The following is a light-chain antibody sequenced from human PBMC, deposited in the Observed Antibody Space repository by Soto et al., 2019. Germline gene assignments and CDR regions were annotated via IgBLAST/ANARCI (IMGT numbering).Light chain of an antibody. V-gene: IGLV1-44*01. J-gene: IGLJ1*01. CDR2: RSD. Sequence: QSVLTQPPSASGTPGQRVTISCSGRSSNIGSSTVHWYQQLPGTAPKLLIHRSDQRPSGVPDRFSGSKSGTSASLAISGLQSEDEADYYCASWDDSLNGHVFGTGTKVPVL. CDR1: SSNIGSST. CDR3: ASWDDSLNGHV.